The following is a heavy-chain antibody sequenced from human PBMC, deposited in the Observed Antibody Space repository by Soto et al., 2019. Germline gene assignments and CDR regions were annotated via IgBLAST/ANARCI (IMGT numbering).Heavy chain of an antibody. CDR1: GFTFGTTD. V-gene: IGHV3-23*01. D-gene: IGHD3-10*01. CDR3: VKNSGGFNT. Sequence: QLLQSGGGLVQPGGSLTLSCAASGFTFGTTDMSWVRQAPGEGLEWVSTIDGSGGITYYADSVKGRFTISRDNSRNTVYLHMNSLRGDDTDLYYCVKNSGGFNTWGQGALVTVSS. J-gene: IGHJ5*02. CDR2: IDGSGGIT.